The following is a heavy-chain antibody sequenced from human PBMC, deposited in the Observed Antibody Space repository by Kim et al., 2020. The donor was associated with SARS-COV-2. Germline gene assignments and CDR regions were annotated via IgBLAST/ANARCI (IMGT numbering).Heavy chain of an antibody. CDR2: INTGNGDT. CDR1: GYSFTTYA. Sequence: ASVKVSCKASGYSFTTYAMHWLRQAPGQRLEWMGWINTGNGDTKYSQMFQGRVTIIRDTAASTVYMELSSLRSEDTAVYYCARKGGLVGPTDYFDYWGQGTLVTVSS. CDR3: ARKGGLVGPTDYFDY. V-gene: IGHV1-3*04. D-gene: IGHD1-26*01. J-gene: IGHJ4*02.